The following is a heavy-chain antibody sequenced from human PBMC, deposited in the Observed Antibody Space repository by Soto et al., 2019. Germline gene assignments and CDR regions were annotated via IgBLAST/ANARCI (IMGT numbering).Heavy chain of an antibody. CDR3: ARSLFGITMVRGVISLWDYYYGMDV. J-gene: IGHJ6*02. D-gene: IGHD3-10*01. V-gene: IGHV1-69*13. Sequence: VKVSCKASGGTFSSYAISWVRQAPGQGLEWMGGIIPIFGTANYAQKFQGRVTITADESTSTAYMELSSLRSEDTAVYYCARSLFGITMVRGVISLWDYYYGMDVWGQGTTVTVSS. CDR2: IIPIFGTA. CDR1: GGTFSSYA.